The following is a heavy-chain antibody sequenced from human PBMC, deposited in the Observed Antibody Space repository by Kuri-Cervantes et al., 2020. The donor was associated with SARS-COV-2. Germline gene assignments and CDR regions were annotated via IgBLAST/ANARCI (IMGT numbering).Heavy chain of an antibody. CDR3: ARSQGYCTANSCSWNWFDP. Sequence: SVKVSCKASGGTFSSYSVNWVRQAPGQGLEWMGRIIPTFDTTTYAQKFQGRVIFTADESSSTAYMEVNSLTSEDTAVYFCARSQGYCTANSCSWNWFDPWGQGTQVTVS. J-gene: IGHJ5*02. CDR1: GGTFSSYS. V-gene: IGHV1-69*13. D-gene: IGHD2-8*02. CDR2: IIPTFDTT.